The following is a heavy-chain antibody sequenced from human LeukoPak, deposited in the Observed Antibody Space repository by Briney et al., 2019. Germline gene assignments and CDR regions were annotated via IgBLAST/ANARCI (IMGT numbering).Heavy chain of an antibody. CDR1: RFTFNSFV. Sequence: GGSLRLSCAASRFTFNSFVMSWVRQAPGKGLEWISSISASGGSTFYADSVKGRFTISRDNAKNSLYLQMNSLRAEDTAVYYCARDTYYYDSSGYSDWYFDLWGRGTLVTVSS. J-gene: IGHJ2*01. CDR2: ISASGGST. D-gene: IGHD3-22*01. CDR3: ARDTYYYDSSGYSDWYFDL. V-gene: IGHV3-23*01.